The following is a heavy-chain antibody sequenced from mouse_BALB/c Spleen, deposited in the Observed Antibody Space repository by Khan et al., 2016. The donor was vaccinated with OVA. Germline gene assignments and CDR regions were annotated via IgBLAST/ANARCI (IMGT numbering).Heavy chain of an antibody. CDR3: ARSATAYWYIDV. V-gene: IGHV1-7*01. CDR1: GYTFTSYW. D-gene: IGHD4-1*02. Sequence: QVQLQQSGAELAKPGASVKMSCKASGYTFTSYWMHWVKQRPGQGLEWIGYINPSTGYTEYNQKFKDKATLTADKSSSTAYMQLSSLTSEDSAVYYCARSATAYWYIDVWGPGTTVTVSS. J-gene: IGHJ1*01. CDR2: INPSTGYT.